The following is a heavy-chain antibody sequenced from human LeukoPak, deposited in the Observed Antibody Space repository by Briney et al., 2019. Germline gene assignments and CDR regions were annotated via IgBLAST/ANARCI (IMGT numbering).Heavy chain of an antibody. D-gene: IGHD3-22*01. CDR2: IKSKTDGGTT. V-gene: IGHV3-15*01. Sequence: PGGSLRLSCAASGFTFSNAWMSWVRQAPGNGLEWVGRIKSKTDGGTTDYAAPVKGRFTISRDDSKNTLYLQMNSLKTEDTAVYYCTTQAYYYDSSGYYPPGYMDVWGKGTTVTVSS. CDR1: GFTFSNAW. J-gene: IGHJ6*03. CDR3: TTQAYYYDSSGYYPPGYMDV.